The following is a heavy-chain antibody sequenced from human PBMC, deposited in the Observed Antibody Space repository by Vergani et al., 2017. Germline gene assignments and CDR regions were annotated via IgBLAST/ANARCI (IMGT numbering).Heavy chain of an antibody. J-gene: IGHJ4*02. D-gene: IGHD4-23*01. CDR1: GGSISSYY. CDR2: IYYSGST. V-gene: IGHV4-59*01. Sequence: QVQLQESGPGLVKPSETLSLTCTVSGGSISSYYWSWIRQPPGKGLEWIGYIYYSGSTNYNPSLKSRVTISVDTSKHQFSLKLSSVTAADTAVYYCARAFYGGNDCFDYWGQGTLVTVSS. CDR3: ARAFYGGNDCFDY.